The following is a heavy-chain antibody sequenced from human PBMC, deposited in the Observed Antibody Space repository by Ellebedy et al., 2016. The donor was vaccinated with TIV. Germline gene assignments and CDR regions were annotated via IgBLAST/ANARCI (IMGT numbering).Heavy chain of an antibody. Sequence: ASVKVSXKVSRYTLTELSMHWVRQAPGKGLEWMGGFDPEDGETIYAQKFQGRVTMTEDTSTDTAYMELSSLRSEDTAVYYCATNRPQRGYYYYGMDVWGQGTTVTVSS. D-gene: IGHD2-2*01. CDR2: FDPEDGET. J-gene: IGHJ6*02. CDR1: RYTLTELS. V-gene: IGHV1-24*01. CDR3: ATNRPQRGYYYYGMDV.